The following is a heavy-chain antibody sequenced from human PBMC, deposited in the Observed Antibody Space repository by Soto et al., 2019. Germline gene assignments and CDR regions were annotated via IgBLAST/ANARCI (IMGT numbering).Heavy chain of an antibody. D-gene: IGHD6-13*01. Sequence: GRSLRLSCSASGFTFSSFAMSWVRQAPGKGLDWVSAISGSGGSTYSADSVKGRFTISRDNSKNTLYLQMSSLRAEDTAVYYCVCGFFAGKGCPPDFWCQGFLVTVYS. CDR1: GFTFSSFA. CDR3: VCGFFAGKGCPPDF. CDR2: ISGSGGST. J-gene: IGHJ4*02. V-gene: IGHV3-23*01.